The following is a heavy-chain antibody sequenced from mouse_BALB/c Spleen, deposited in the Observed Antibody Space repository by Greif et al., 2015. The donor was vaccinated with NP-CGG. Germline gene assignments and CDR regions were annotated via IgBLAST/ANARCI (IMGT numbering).Heavy chain of an antibody. CDR2: IDPANGNT. CDR1: GFNIKDTY. D-gene: IGHD4-1*01. CDR3: ARLGGYCFDY. J-gene: IGHJ2*01. V-gene: IGHV14-3*02. Sequence: EVKLVESGAELVKPGASVKLSCTASGFNIKDTYMHWVKQRPEQGLEWIGRIDPANGNTKYGPKFQGKATITADTSSNTAYLQLSSLTSGHTAVYYCARLGGYCFDYWCQGTTLTVSS.